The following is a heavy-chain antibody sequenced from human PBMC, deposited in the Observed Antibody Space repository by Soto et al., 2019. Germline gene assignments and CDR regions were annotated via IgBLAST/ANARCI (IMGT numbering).Heavy chain of an antibody. V-gene: IGHV4-39*01. Sequence: SETLSLTCTVYGGSISSSSYYWGWIRQPPGKGLEWIGSIYYSGSTYYNPSLKSRVTISVDTSKNQFSLKLSSVTAADTAVYYCARRLMVYAKDNWFDPWGQGTLVTVSS. CDR3: ARRLMVYAKDNWFDP. D-gene: IGHD2-8*01. CDR2: IYYSGST. J-gene: IGHJ5*02. CDR1: GGSISSSSYY.